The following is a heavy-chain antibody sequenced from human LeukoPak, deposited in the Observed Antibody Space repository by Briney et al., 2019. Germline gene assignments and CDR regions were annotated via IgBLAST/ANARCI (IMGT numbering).Heavy chain of an antibody. CDR3: ARNGYSGYDRLNWFDH. J-gene: IGHJ5*02. D-gene: IGHD5-12*01. CDR2: ISSGSTYT. V-gene: IGHV3-11*03. Sequence: GGSLRLSCAASGFTFRDYYMTWIRQARGKGLEWVSSISSGSTYTNYADSVKGRFTISRDNAKNSLYLQMNSLRVEDTAVYYCARNGYSGYDRLNWFDHWGQGTLVTVSS. CDR1: GFTFRDYY.